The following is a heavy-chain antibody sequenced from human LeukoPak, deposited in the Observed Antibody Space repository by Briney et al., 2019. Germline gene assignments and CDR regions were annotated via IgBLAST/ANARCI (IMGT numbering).Heavy chain of an antibody. CDR2: IYSGGST. CDR3: AGFSHKGV. V-gene: IGHV3-66*01. CDR1: GFTGSNNY. Sequence: GGSLRLSCAASGFTGSNNYMSWVRQAPGKGLEWVALIYSGGSTYYADCVKVRFTISRDNSKNTLYLQMSSLRAEDTAVYYCAGFSHKGVWGQGTTVTVSS. J-gene: IGHJ6*02.